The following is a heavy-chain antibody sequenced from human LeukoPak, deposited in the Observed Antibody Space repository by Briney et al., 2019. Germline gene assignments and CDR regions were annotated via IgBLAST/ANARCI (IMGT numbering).Heavy chain of an antibody. CDR2: ISSSTSII. CDR1: GFTFSSYT. Sequence: PGGSLRLSCAASGFTFSSYTMNWVRQAPGKGLEWVSYISSSTSIISYADSVKGRFTISRDNAKNSLYLQMNSLRDEDTAVYYCARGNKYAFEIWGQGTMVTVSS. D-gene: IGHD1/OR15-1a*01. CDR3: ARGNKYAFEI. V-gene: IGHV3-48*02. J-gene: IGHJ3*02.